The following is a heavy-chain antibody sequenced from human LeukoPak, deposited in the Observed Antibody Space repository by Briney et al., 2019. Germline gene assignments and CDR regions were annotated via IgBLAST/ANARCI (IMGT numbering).Heavy chain of an antibody. CDR3: SRMAAIFGVVVAFDI. D-gene: IGHD3-3*01. J-gene: IGHJ3*02. V-gene: IGHV4-61*02. CDR1: GGSISSGSYY. Sequence: SETLPLTCTVSGGSISSGSYYWSWIRQPAGKGLEWIGRIYTSGSTNYNPSLKSRVTISVDTSKNQFSLKLSSVTAADTAVYYCSRMAAIFGVVVAFDIWGQGTMVTVSS. CDR2: IYTSGST.